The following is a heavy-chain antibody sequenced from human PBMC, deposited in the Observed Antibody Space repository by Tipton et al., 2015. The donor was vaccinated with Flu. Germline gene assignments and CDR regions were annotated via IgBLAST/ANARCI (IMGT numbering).Heavy chain of an antibody. J-gene: IGHJ4*02. D-gene: IGHD3-16*01. V-gene: IGHV4-59*08. CDR1: GGSDSSYY. Sequence: QLVQSGPEVKPSETLSLTCTVSGGSDSSYYWTWTRQPPGKGLEWIGYIYYSGSTNYNPSLNSRVTISFDTSKNQFSLNLSSVTAADTAVYYCARGDLRQGLDHWGQGTLVTVSS. CDR2: IYYSGST. CDR3: ARGDLRQGLDH.